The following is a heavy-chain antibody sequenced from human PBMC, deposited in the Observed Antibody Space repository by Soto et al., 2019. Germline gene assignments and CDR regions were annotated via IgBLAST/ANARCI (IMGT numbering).Heavy chain of an antibody. Sequence: ASVKVSCKASGYTFTGYYMHWVRQAPGQGLEWMGWINPNSGGTNYAQKFQGRVTMTRDTSIGTAYMELSRLRSDDTAVYYCAREVAGIQLYYHGMDVWGQGTTVTVSS. D-gene: IGHD6-19*01. J-gene: IGHJ6*02. V-gene: IGHV1-2*02. CDR1: GYTFTGYY. CDR2: INPNSGGT. CDR3: AREVAGIQLYYHGMDV.